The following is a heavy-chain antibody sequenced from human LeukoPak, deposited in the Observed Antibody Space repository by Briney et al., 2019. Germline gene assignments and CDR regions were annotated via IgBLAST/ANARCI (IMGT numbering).Heavy chain of an antibody. J-gene: IGHJ3*02. Sequence: GGSLRLSCAAPGFTFSSFEMKWVRQAPGKGLEWVSYISSGGSTIYYADSVKGRFTISRDNAKNSLYLQMNSLRAEDTALYYCARDMSSKLELSSNAFDIWGQGTMVTVSS. CDR1: GFTFSSFE. D-gene: IGHD1-7*01. CDR2: ISSGGSTI. CDR3: ARDMSSKLELSSNAFDI. V-gene: IGHV3-48*03.